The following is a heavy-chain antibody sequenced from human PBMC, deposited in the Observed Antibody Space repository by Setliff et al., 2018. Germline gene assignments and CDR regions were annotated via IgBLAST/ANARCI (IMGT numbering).Heavy chain of an antibody. CDR2: ISGSTDNT. D-gene: IGHD3-10*01. V-gene: IGHV1-18*01. Sequence: ASVKVSCKASGYTSINYGISWVRQAPGQGLEWMGWISGSTDNTNYAQKFRGRVTLTKDTSTNTKYMELTSLRSDDTAVYYCATLSFYYYYMDVWGKGTSVTVSS. CDR3: ATLSFYYYYMDV. J-gene: IGHJ6*03. CDR1: GYTSINYG.